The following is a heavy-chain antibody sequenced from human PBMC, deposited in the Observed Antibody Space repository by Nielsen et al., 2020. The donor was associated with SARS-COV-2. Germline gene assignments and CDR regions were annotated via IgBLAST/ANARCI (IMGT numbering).Heavy chain of an antibody. CDR2: ISSSSSYI. CDR3: AKDRSGCFDY. J-gene: IGHJ4*02. Sequence: GGSLRLSCAASGFTFSSYSMNWVRQAPGKGLEWVSSISSSSSYIYYADSVKGRFTISRDNSKNTLYLQMNSLRAEDTAVYYCAKDRSGCFDYWGQGTLVTVSS. D-gene: IGHD2-15*01. V-gene: IGHV3-21*04. CDR1: GFTFSSYS.